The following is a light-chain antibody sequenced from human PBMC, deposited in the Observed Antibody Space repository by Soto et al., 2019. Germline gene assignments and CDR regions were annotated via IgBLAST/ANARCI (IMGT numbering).Light chain of an antibody. CDR2: EVS. J-gene: IGLJ1*01. CDR3: SSYGSTSTRYV. CDR1: SSDVGGYNY. Sequence: QSVLTQPASVSGSPGQSITISCTGTSSDVGGYNYVSWYQQHPGKAPKLMIYEVSNRPSGVSNRFSGSKSGNTASLTISGLQHEDEADYFCSSYGSTSTRYVFGTGTKVTVL. V-gene: IGLV2-14*01.